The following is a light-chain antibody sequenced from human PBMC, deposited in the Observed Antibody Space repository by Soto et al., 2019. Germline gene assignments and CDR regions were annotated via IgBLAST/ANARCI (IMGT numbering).Light chain of an antibody. CDR1: SSNIGKNA. V-gene: IGLV1-44*01. CDR3: AAWDDSLNGVV. J-gene: IGLJ2*01. CDR2: TNN. Sequence: QPVLTQPPSASGTPGQRVTISCSGSSSNIGKNAVNWYQQLPGTAPKLLIYTNNKWPSGVPDRFSGSKSGTSASLAISGLQSEDEADYYCAAWDDSLNGVVFGGGTKLTVL.